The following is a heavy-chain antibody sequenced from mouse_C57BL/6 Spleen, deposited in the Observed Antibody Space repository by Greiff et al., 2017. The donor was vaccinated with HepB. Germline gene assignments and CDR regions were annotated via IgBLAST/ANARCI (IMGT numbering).Heavy chain of an antibody. CDR3: ARCPYYYGSSLYYAMDY. D-gene: IGHD1-1*01. CDR2: IIPNNGGT. Sequence: VQLQQSGPELVKPGASVKISCKASGYTFTDYYMNWVKQSHGKSLEWIGDIIPNNGGTSYNQKFKGKATLTVDKSSSTAYMELRSLTSKNSAVYYCARCPYYYGSSLYYAMDYWGQGTSVTVSS. V-gene: IGHV1-26*01. CDR1: GYTFTDYY. J-gene: IGHJ4*01.